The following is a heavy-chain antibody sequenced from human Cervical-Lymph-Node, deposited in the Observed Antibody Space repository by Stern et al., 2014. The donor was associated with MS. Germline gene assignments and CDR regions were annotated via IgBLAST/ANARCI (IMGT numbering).Heavy chain of an antibody. CDR2: TGRDGTKE. CDR1: GFTFSNYP. V-gene: IGHV3-33*01. D-gene: IGHD6-6*01. J-gene: IGHJ4*02. CDR3: ARPVPIKAFAH. Sequence: VQLGDSGGGGVRPGRPRGLPWEAPGFTFSNYPRHWVGQAPGKGLRWVAGTGRDGTKEFYAKSGKGRFTISRGNSNITLFLQMTSLRDEDTAGYCCARPVPIKAFAHWGQGTLVTVSS.